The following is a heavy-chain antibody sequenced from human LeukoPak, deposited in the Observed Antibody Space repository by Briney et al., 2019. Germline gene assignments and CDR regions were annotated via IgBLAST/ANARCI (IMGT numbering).Heavy chain of an antibody. V-gene: IGHV4-34*01. Sequence: SETLSLTCAVYGGSFSGYYRSWIRQPPGKGLEWIGEINHSGSTNYNPSLKSRVTVSVDTSKNQFSLKVSSVTAADTAVYYCARGGGYNWFDPWGQGTLVTVSS. CDR1: GGSFSGYY. CDR2: INHSGST. CDR3: ARGGGYNWFDP. J-gene: IGHJ5*02.